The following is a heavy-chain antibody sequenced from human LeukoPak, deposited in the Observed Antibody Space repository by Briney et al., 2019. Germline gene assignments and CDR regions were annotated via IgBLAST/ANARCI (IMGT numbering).Heavy chain of an antibody. Sequence: GGSLRLSCAASGFTFSSYGMHWVRQTPGKGLEWVALVSYDGSNKYYADSVKGRFTISRDNSKNTLYLQMNSLRAEDTAVYYCAKLGIAAAGTRAFDIWGQGTMVTVSS. CDR3: AKLGIAAAGTRAFDI. D-gene: IGHD6-13*01. V-gene: IGHV3-30*18. J-gene: IGHJ3*02. CDR1: GFTFSSYG. CDR2: VSYDGSNK.